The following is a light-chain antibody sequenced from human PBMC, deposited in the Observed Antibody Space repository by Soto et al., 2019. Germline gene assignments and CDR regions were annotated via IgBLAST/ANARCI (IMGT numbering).Light chain of an antibody. CDR2: EVS. J-gene: IGLJ1*01. Sequence: QSVLTQPASVSGSPGQSIAISCTGTSSDVGAYDYVSWYQQHPDRAPRLVIYEVSNRPSGVSNRFSGSKSVNTATLTISGLQADDEADYYCASHTTTNTRVFGTGTQLTVL. CDR3: ASHTTTNTRV. V-gene: IGLV2-14*03. CDR1: SSDVGAYDY.